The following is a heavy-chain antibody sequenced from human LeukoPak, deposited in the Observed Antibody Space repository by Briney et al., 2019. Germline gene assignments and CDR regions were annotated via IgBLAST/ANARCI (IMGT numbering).Heavy chain of an antibody. D-gene: IGHD5-24*01. CDR2: IYYGGST. Sequence: PSETLSLTCTVSGGSINSGGYYWSWIRQHPGKGLEWIGYIYYGGSTYYNPSLKSRVSISVDTSKNQFSLKLSSVTAADTALYYCARVTHHKRLDYWGQGTLVTASS. CDR1: GGSINSGGYY. V-gene: IGHV4-31*03. CDR3: ARVTHHKRLDY. J-gene: IGHJ4*02.